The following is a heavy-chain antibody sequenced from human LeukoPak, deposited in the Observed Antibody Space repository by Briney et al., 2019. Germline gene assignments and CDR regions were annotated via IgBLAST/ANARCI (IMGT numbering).Heavy chain of an antibody. CDR3: ARATLSDYYFNY. CDR1: GYTFTSYY. J-gene: IGHJ4*02. V-gene: IGHV1-46*01. CDR2: NNPSGGST. Sequence: WASVKVSCKASGYTFTSYYMHWVRQAPGQGLEWMGINNPSGGSTSYAQKFQGRVTMTRDTSTNTVYMELSSLRSEDTAVYFCARATLSDYYFNYWGQGTLVTVSS.